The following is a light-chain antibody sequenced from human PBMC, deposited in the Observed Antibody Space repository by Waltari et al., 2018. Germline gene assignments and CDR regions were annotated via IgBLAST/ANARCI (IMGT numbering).Light chain of an antibody. Sequence: DVQMTQSPSTLSASVGDRVTITCRASEDINTWLAWYQQKPGKAPKLLISDAASLKSGVPSRFSGSGSGTDFTLTISSLQPEDFATYYCLQDYKYPRTFGQGTKVEIK. J-gene: IGKJ1*01. V-gene: IGKV1-5*01. CDR1: EDINTW. CDR2: DAA. CDR3: LQDYKYPRT.